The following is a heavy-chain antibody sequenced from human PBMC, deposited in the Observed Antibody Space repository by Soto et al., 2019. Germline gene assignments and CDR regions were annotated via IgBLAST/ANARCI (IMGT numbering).Heavy chain of an antibody. V-gene: IGHV1-69*13. CDR2: IIPIFGTA. D-gene: IGHD2-15*01. CDR3: ARGGLYCSGGSCYSYYFDY. CDR1: GGTFSSYA. Sequence: ASVKVSCKASGGTFSSYAISWVRQAPGQGLEWMGGIIPIFGTANYAQKFQGRVTITADESTSTAYMELSSLRSEDTAVYYCARGGLYCSGGSCYSYYFDYWGQGTLVTVSS. J-gene: IGHJ4*02.